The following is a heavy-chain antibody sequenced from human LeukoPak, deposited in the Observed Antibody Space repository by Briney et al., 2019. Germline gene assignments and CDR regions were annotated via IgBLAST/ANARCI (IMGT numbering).Heavy chain of an antibody. V-gene: IGHV1-18*01. J-gene: IGHJ4*02. CDR2: ISVYKGNT. CDR3: ARDAQVVAADY. Sequence: APVTVSCTASGYIFSSFGISWVRQAPGQGLEWMGWISVYKGNTNYAQKFQGRVTMTTDTSTSTAYMELRSLRSDDTAVYYCARDAQVVAADYWGQGTLVTVSS. D-gene: IGHD3-22*01. CDR1: GYIFSSFG.